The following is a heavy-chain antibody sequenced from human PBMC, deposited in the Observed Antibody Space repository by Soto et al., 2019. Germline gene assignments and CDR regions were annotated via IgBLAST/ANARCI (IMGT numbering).Heavy chain of an antibody. CDR2: INHSGST. Sequence: SETLSLTCAVYGGSFSGYYWSWIRQPPGKGLEWIGEINHSGSTNYNPSLKSRITISVDTSKNQFSLKLSSVTAADTAVYYCARTGMAPYYYGMDVWGQGTTVTVSS. V-gene: IGHV4-34*01. CDR3: ARTGMAPYYYGMDV. J-gene: IGHJ6*02. D-gene: IGHD5-12*01. CDR1: GGSFSGYY.